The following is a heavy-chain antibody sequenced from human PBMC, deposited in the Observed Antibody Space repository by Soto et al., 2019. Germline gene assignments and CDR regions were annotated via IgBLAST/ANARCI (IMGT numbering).Heavy chain of an antibody. CDR3: AKPAGYSSSWYGAHPDGMVV. CDR2: ILHDRSNK. D-gene: IGHD6-13*01. V-gene: IGHV3-30*18. Sequence: PGRSLRLSCAVSGFTFSSSGMPWVRQSPGKGLEWVAVILHDRSNKYYADSSKGRFTISRDNSKNTLYLQMNSLRAEDPAWYYVAKPAGYSSSWYGAHPDGMVVWGQGTTVTVSS. CDR1: GFTFSSSG. J-gene: IGHJ6*02.